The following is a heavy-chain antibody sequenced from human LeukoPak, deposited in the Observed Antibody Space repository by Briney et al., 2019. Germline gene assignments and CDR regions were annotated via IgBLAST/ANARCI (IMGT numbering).Heavy chain of an antibody. CDR3: ARRWLQLCDY. CDR2: INWNSGSI. Sequence: GGSLRLSCAASGFTFDDYGMSWVRQASGKGLEWVSGINWNSGSIGYADSVKGRFTISRDNSKNTLYLQMNSLRAEDTAVYYCARRWLQLCDYWGQGTLVTVSS. CDR1: GFTFDDYG. D-gene: IGHD5-24*01. V-gene: IGHV3-20*04. J-gene: IGHJ4*02.